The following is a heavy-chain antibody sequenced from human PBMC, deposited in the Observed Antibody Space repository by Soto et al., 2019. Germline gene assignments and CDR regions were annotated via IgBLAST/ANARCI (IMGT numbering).Heavy chain of an antibody. CDR3: ARGYNGGWYLNDY. J-gene: IGHJ4*02. Sequence: SETLSLTCTVSGGSISSYYWSLIRQPPGKGLEWIGYIYYSGITNYNPSLKSRAAISVDTSKNQFSLNLRSVTAADTAIYYCARGYNGGWYLNDYWGQGTLVTVSS. D-gene: IGHD6-19*01. V-gene: IGHV4-59*01. CDR1: GGSISSYY. CDR2: IYYSGIT.